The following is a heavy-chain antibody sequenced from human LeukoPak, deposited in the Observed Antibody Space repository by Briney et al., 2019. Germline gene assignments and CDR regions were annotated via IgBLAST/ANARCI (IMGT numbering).Heavy chain of an antibody. CDR1: GFTFSTYS. CDR2: ISSSSRSI. D-gene: IGHD6-19*01. J-gene: IGHJ4*02. Sequence: GGSLRLSCAASGFTFSTYSMNWVRQAPGKGLEWVSYISSSSRSISYADSVKGRFTISRDNAKNQLYLQMNSLRAEDTAVYYCTKSTGSSGWYYFDYWGQGTLVTVSS. V-gene: IGHV3-48*01. CDR3: TKSTGSSGWYYFDY.